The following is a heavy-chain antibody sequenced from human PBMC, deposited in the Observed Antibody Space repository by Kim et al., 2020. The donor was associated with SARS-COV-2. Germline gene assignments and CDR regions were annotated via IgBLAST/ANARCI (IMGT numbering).Heavy chain of an antibody. CDR2: IWYDGSNK. J-gene: IGHJ4*02. Sequence: GGSLRLSCAASGFTFSSYGMHWVRQAPGKGLEWVAVIWYDGSNKYYADSVKGRFTISRDNSKNTLYLQMNSLRAEDTAVYYCARDRYSGSYFPFDYWGQGTLVTVSS. V-gene: IGHV3-33*01. CDR3: ARDRYSGSYFPFDY. CDR1: GFTFSSYG. D-gene: IGHD1-26*01.